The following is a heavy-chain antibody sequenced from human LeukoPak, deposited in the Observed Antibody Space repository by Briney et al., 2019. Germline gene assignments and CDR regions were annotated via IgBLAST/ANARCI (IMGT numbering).Heavy chain of an antibody. CDR2: ISYDGSNK. Sequence: GGSLRLSCAASGFTFSSYGMHWVRQAPGKGLEWVAVISYDGSNKYYADSVKGRFTISRDNSKNTLYLQMNSLRAEDTAIYYCTRDFGSIVVVTAIVDWGQGTLVTVSS. D-gene: IGHD2-21*02. J-gene: IGHJ4*02. CDR3: TRDFGSIVVVTAIVD. CDR1: GFTFSSYG. V-gene: IGHV3-30*03.